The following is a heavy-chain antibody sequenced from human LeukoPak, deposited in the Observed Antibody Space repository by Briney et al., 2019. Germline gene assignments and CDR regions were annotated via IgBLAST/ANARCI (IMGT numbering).Heavy chain of an antibody. D-gene: IGHD6-19*01. Sequence: SETLSLTCAVSGGSISSGGYSWSWIRQPPGKGLEWIGYIYHSGSTYYNPSLKSRVTISVDRSKNQFSRKLSSVTAADTAVYYCARDEGNDSGWFFNYWGQGTLVTVSS. V-gene: IGHV4-30-2*01. CDR3: ARDEGNDSGWFFNY. J-gene: IGHJ4*02. CDR2: IYHSGST. CDR1: GGSISSGGYS.